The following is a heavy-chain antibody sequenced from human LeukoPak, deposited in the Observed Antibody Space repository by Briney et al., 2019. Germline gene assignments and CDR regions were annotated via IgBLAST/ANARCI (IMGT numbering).Heavy chain of an antibody. J-gene: IGHJ4*02. CDR2: INHSGST. CDR1: GGSISSGGYY. CDR3: ARVRGRYDFWSGYYFDY. Sequence: PSQTLSLTCTVSGGSISSGGYYWSWIRQPPGKGLEWIGEINHSGSTNYNPSLKSRVTISVDTSKNQFSLKLSSVTAADTAVYYCARVRGRYDFWSGYYFDYWGQGTLVTVSS. V-gene: IGHV4-30-2*01. D-gene: IGHD3-3*01.